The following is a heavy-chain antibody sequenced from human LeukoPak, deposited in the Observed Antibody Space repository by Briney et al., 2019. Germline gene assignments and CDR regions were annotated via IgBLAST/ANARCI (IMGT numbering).Heavy chain of an antibody. J-gene: IGHJ6*03. Sequence: PGGSLRLSCAASGLTFSSYEMNWVRQAPGKGLEWVSYISSSGSTIYYADSVKGRFTISRDNAKNSLYLQMNSLRAEDTAVYYCARGHYYGSGSYSLYYYYYMDVWGKGTTVTISS. CDR2: ISSSGSTI. V-gene: IGHV3-48*03. CDR1: GLTFSSYE. CDR3: ARGHYYGSGSYSLYYYYYMDV. D-gene: IGHD3-10*01.